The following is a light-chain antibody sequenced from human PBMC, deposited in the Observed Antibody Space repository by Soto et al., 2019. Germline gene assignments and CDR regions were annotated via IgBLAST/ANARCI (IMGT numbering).Light chain of an antibody. CDR1: QSVSNSF. Sequence: ESVLTQSPDTLSLSPGDRATLSCRTSQSVSNSFFAWYQQKPGQASRLLIYGISTRATGIPDRFSGSGSGTDFTLTISRLEPEDCVVYFCQQYSTLPHTFGHGTKLEVK. CDR3: QQYSTLPHT. CDR2: GIS. V-gene: IGKV3-20*01. J-gene: IGKJ2*01.